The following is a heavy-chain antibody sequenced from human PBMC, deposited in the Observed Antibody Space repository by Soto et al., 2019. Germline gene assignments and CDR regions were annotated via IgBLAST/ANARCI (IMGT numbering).Heavy chain of an antibody. CDR3: ARVVDYDDPYYCYGMDV. CDR2: ISSSSSYI. V-gene: IGHV3-21*01. J-gene: IGHJ6*02. CDR1: GFTFSSYS. D-gene: IGHD3-22*01. Sequence: EVQLVESGGGLVQPGGSLRLSCAASGFTFSSYSMNWVRQAPGKGLEWVSSISSSSSYIYYADSVKGRLTISRDNAKISLYLEVNSLRAEDTAVYYCARVVDYDDPYYCYGMDVWGQGTTVTVSS.